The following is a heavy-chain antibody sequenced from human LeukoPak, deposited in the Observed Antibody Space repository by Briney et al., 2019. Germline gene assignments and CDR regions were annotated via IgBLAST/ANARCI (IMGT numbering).Heavy chain of an antibody. CDR1: GFTFNNFE. V-gene: IGHV3-48*03. J-gene: IGHJ4*02. CDR3: ARGPPNYYDSSGYFYL. CDR2: ISSSGNTI. D-gene: IGHD3-22*01. Sequence: GGSLRLSCAASGFTFNNFEMNWVRQAPGKGLEWVSYISSSGNTIYYADSVKGRLTISRDNAKNSLYLQMNSLRAEDTALYFCARGPPNYYDSSGYFYLWGQGTLVTVSS.